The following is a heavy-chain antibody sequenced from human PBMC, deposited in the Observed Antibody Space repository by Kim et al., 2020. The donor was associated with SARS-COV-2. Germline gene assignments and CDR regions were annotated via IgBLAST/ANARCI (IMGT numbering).Heavy chain of an antibody. CDR2: ISGSGGST. CDR3: AKNGARDIVGATYTRV. Sequence: GGSLRLSCAASGFTFSSYAMSWVRQAPGKGLEWVSAISGSGGSTYYADSVKGRFTISRDNSKNTLYLQMNSLRAEDTAVYYCAKNGARDIVGATYTRVWGQGTLVTVSS. D-gene: IGHD1-26*01. CDR1: GFTFSSYA. V-gene: IGHV3-23*01. J-gene: IGHJ4*02.